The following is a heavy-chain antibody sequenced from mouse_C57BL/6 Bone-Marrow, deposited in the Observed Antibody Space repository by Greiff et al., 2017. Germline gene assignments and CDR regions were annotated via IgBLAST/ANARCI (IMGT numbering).Heavy chain of an antibody. CDR3: ARDCYYFDY. CDR2: INYDGSST. V-gene: IGHV5-16*01. Sequence: DVQLVESEGGLVQPGSSMKLSCTASGFTFSDYYMAWVRQVPEKGLEWVANINYDGSSTYYLDSLKSRFIISRDNAKNSLYLQMSSLKSEDTATYYCARDCYYFDYWGQGTTLTVSS. J-gene: IGHJ2*01. CDR1: GFTFSDYY.